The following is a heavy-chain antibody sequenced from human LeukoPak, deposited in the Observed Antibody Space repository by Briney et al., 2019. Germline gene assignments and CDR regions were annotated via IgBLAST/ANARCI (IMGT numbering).Heavy chain of an antibody. D-gene: IGHD3-22*01. V-gene: IGHV1-69*05. CDR2: IIYRVGTQ. Sequence: AVTVSCKASGGTLHSYGISWVRPAPGQGLEWMGRIIYRVGTQTYAQRFEGRIAITTDESTGTDYMELRSLRSEDTALYYCARDGLYYDDSSGYEFQHWGQGSLVIVSS. CDR3: ARDGLYYDDSSGYEFQH. J-gene: IGHJ1*01. CDR1: GGTLHSYG.